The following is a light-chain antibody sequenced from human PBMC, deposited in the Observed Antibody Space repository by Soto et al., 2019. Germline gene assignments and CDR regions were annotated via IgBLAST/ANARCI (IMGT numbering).Light chain of an antibody. CDR1: SAHSTYT. CDR3: QTWGTGYAV. Sequence: QSVLTQSPSASASLGASVKLTCTPSSAHSTYTIAWHQQQPEKGPRYLMNINSDGSHTKGDGIPDRFSGSSSGAERYLTISSLQSEDEADYYCQTWGTGYAVFGGGTQLTVL. V-gene: IGLV4-69*01. CDR2: INSDGSH. J-gene: IGLJ7*01.